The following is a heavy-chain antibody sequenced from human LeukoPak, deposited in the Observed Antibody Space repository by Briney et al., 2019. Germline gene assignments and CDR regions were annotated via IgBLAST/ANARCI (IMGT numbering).Heavy chain of an antibody. D-gene: IGHD3-9*01. Sequence: GGSLRLSCAASGCTFSSYAMSWVRQAPGKGLEWVSAICGSGGSTYYADSVKGRFTISRDNSKNTLYLQMNSLRAEDTAVYYCAKWGDYDILTGYYVNPNYYYYGMDVWGQGTTVTLSS. CDR3: AKWGDYDILTGYYVNPNYYYYGMDV. CDR1: GCTFSSYA. J-gene: IGHJ6*02. CDR2: ICGSGGST. V-gene: IGHV3-23*01.